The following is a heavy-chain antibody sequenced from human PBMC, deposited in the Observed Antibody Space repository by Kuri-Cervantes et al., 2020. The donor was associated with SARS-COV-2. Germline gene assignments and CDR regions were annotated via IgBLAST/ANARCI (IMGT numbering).Heavy chain of an antibody. CDR2: IYYSGST. D-gene: IGHD3-3*01. J-gene: IGHJ5*02. V-gene: IGHV4-39*01. Sequence: WIRQPPGKGLEWIGSIYYSGSTYYNPSLKSRVTISVDTSKNQFSLKLSSVTAADTAVYYCARQMMSSITIFGVVITRNWFDPWGQGTLVTVSS. CDR3: ARQMMSSITIFGVVITRNWFDP.